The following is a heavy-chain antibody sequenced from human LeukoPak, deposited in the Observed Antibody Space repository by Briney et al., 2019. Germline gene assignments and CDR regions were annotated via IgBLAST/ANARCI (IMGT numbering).Heavy chain of an antibody. D-gene: IGHD6-19*01. CDR2: IYPGDSDT. J-gene: IGHJ5*02. CDR3: ARLGRSGWPRRGWFDP. V-gene: IGHV5-51*01. CDR1: GYSFTSYW. Sequence: GESLKISCKGSGYSFTSYWIGWVRQMPGKGLEWMGIIYPGDSDTRYSPSFQGQVTISADKSISTAYLQWSSLKASDTAMYYCARLGRSGWPRRGWFDPWGLGTLVTVSS.